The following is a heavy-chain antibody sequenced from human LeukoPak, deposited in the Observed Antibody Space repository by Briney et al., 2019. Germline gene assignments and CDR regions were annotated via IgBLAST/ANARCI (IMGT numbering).Heavy chain of an antibody. V-gene: IGHV3-7*01. CDR3: TRVIVAVPGYFDYFDF. CDR1: GFSFSNHY. J-gene: IGHJ4*02. D-gene: IGHD6-19*01. CDR2: ISEDGSNK. Sequence: GGSLRLSCTACGFSFSNHYMRWIRQAPGKGLEWVANISEDGSNKWHLGSVKGRFTVSRDNARNSLYLQMNSLRVEDTAVYYCTRVIVAVPGYFDYFDFWGQGVLVTVSS.